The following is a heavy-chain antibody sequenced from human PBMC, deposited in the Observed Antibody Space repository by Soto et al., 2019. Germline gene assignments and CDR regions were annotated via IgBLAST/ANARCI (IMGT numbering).Heavy chain of an antibody. Sequence: GESLKISCKGSGYSFTSYWIGWVRQMPGKGLEWMGIIYPGDSDTRYSPSFQGQVTISADKSISTAYLQWSSLKASDTAMYYCARVGFLNLLVGGGMYVWGQEDAVTVSS. J-gene: IGHJ6*02. V-gene: IGHV5-51*01. CDR3: ARVGFLNLLVGGGMYV. D-gene: IGHD3-3*02. CDR2: IYPGDSDT. CDR1: GYSFTSYW.